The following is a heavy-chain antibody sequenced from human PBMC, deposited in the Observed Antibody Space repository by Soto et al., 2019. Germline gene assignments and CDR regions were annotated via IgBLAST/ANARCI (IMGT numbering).Heavy chain of an antibody. J-gene: IGHJ6*02. CDR3: ARDFGDIVVVPAAMSQGYYGMDV. V-gene: IGHV3-30-3*01. D-gene: IGHD2-2*01. CDR1: GFTFSSYA. Sequence: GGSLRLSCAASGFTFSSYAMHWVRQAPGKGLEWVAVISYDGSNKYYADSVKGRFTISRDNSKNTLYLQMNSLRAEDTAVYYCARDFGDIVVVPAAMSQGYYGMDVWGQGTTVTVSS. CDR2: ISYDGSNK.